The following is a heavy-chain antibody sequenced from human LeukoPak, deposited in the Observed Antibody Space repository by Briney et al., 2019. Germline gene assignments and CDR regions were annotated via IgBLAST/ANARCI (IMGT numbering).Heavy chain of an antibody. D-gene: IGHD3-16*01. CDR3: ARRIIARGLGQENWFDP. J-gene: IGHJ5*02. V-gene: IGHV4-59*02. Sequence: SETLSLTCTVSGASVTSYYWNWIRQPPGKGLEWIGYILYSGTTNYNPSLNSRVTMSLDTSKNQFSLELSSVTAADTAVYYCARRIIARGLGQENWFDPWGQGILVTVSP. CDR1: GASVTSYY. CDR2: ILYSGTT.